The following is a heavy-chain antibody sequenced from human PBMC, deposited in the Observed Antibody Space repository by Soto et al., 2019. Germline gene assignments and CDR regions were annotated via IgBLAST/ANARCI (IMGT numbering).Heavy chain of an antibody. CDR3: ATDHRYCSGGNCYGPYYFAY. V-gene: IGHV3-48*01. CDR1: GFTFSSHC. J-gene: IGHJ4*02. Sequence: EVQLVESGGGLVQPGGSLRLSCAASGFTFSSHCMSWVRQTPGKGLEWVAYIGPMGSTTYYADSVKGRFTISRDNAKDSLYLQMNSLRADDTAVYYCATDHRYCSGGNCYGPYYFAYWGQGTLVTVSS. CDR2: IGPMGSTT. D-gene: IGHD2-15*01.